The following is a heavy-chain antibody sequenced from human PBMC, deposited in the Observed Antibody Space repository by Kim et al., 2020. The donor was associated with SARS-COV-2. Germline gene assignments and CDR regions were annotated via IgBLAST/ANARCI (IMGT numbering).Heavy chain of an antibody. CDR1: GFTFSSYA. J-gene: IGHJ4*02. V-gene: IGHV3-30*18. CDR3: AKDLAALPKFLGADY. D-gene: IGHD3-16*01. CDR2: ISYDGTNK. Sequence: WGSLRLSCAASGFTFSSYAMHWVRQPPGKGLEWVAVISYDGTNKYYADSVKGRFTISRDKSKNTVFLQMNSLRAEDTAVYYCAKDLAALPKFLGADYWGQGTLGTVSS.